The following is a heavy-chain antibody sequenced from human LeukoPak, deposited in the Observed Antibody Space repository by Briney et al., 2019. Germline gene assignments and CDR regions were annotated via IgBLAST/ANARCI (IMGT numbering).Heavy chain of an antibody. CDR2: IYYSGST. V-gene: IGHV4-39*02. CDR3: TIPTDYYGSGSPDV. D-gene: IGHD3-10*01. Sequence: SETLSLTCTVSGASISSSSYYWGWIRQPPGKGLEWIGSIYYSGSTYYNPSLKSRVTISVDTSKNHFSLKLSSVTGADETAVYYWTIPTDYYGSGSPDVWGQGTLVTVSS. CDR1: GASISSSSYY. J-gene: IGHJ4*02.